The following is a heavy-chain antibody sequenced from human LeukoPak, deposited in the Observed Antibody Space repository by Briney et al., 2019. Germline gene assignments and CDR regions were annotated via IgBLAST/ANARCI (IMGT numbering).Heavy chain of an antibody. CDR2: INPNSGGT. CDR3: ARGPPDTGEYCSSNNCYANS. V-gene: IGHV1-2*02. CDR1: GYTFTGYY. D-gene: IGHD2-2*01. J-gene: IGHJ4*02. Sequence: ASVKVSCKASGYTFTGYYLHWVRQAPGQGLECMGWINPNSGGTNYAQRFQGRVTMTRDTSITTAYMELSRLISDDTAVYYCARGPPDTGEYCSSNNCYANSWGQGTLVTVSS.